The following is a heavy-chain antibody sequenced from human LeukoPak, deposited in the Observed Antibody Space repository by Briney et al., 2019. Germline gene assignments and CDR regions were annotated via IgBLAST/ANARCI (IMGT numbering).Heavy chain of an antibody. Sequence: PGGSLRLSCAASGFTFSSYAMHWVRQAPGKGLEWVAVISYDGSNKYYADSVKGRFTISRDNSKNTPYLQMNSLRAEDTAVYYCARGIVGATYYYYYGMDVWGQGTRSPSP. D-gene: IGHD1-26*01. CDR2: ISYDGSNK. V-gene: IGHV3-30*04. J-gene: IGHJ6*02. CDR3: ARGIVGATYYYYYGMDV. CDR1: GFTFSSYA.